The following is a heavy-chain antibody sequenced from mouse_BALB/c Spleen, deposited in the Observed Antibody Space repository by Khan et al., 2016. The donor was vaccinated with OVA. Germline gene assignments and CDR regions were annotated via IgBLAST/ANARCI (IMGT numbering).Heavy chain of an antibody. Sequence: QVQLKESGAELARPGASVKMSCKASGYTFTSHTMHWVKQRPGQGLEWIGYINPRSGYTNYNQKFNDKATLTADKSSSTAYTQLSSLTSEDSAVYYCARRTTEYAMDYWGQGTSVTVSS. V-gene: IGHV1-4*01. CDR2: INPRSGYT. J-gene: IGHJ4*01. CDR1: GYTFTSHT. CDR3: ARRTTEYAMDY. D-gene: IGHD2-14*01.